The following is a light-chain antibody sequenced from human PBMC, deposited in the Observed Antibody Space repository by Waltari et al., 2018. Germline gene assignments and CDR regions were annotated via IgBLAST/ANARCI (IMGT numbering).Light chain of an antibody. Sequence: ITCRASQRVNMWLACNQQKPGKAPKLRIYKTSSLESGVPFRFSGSGSDTEFTLTLSSLQPADFATYYCQQYNTYFTFGPGTKVDIK. V-gene: IGKV1-5*03. CDR1: QRVNMW. J-gene: IGKJ3*01. CDR2: KTS. CDR3: QQYNTYFT.